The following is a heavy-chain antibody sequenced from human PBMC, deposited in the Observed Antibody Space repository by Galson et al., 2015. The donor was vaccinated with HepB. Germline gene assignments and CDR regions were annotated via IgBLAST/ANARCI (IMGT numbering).Heavy chain of an antibody. Sequence: SVKVSCKASGYTFTSYYMHWVRQAPGQGLEWMGIINPSGGGTTYAQKFQGRVTMTRDTSTRTLYMELSSLRSEDTAVYFCARDASDWYFDLWGRGTLVTVSS. CDR3: ARDASDWYFDL. CDR1: GYTFTSYY. CDR2: INPSGGGT. V-gene: IGHV1-46*01. J-gene: IGHJ2*01.